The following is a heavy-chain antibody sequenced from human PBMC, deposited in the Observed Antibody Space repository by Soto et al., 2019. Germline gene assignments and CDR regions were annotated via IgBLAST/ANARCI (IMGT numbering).Heavy chain of an antibody. CDR2: ISGSGGST. CDR3: AKDRDCTNGVCHDTNFDY. J-gene: IGHJ4*02. V-gene: IGHV3-23*01. CDR1: GFTFSSYA. Sequence: PGGSLRLSCAASGFTFSSYAMSWVRQAPGKGLEWVSAISGSGGSTYYADSVKGRFTISRDNSKNTLYLQMNSLRAEDTAVYYCAKDRDCTNGVCHDTNFDYWGQGTLVTVSS. D-gene: IGHD2-8*01.